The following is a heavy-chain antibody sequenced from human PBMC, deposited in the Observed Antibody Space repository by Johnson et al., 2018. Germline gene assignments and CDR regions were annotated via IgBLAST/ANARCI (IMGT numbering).Heavy chain of an antibody. Sequence: QVQLVQSGGGVVQPGRSLRLSCAASGFTFNNYAMHWVRQAPGKGLEWVAVISYDGSNKNYADSVRGRFTISRDKSKNTLYLQMNSLRAEDTAVYYCARDDCGSPSCFGLWGQGTLVTVSS. CDR2: ISYDGSNK. J-gene: IGHJ4*02. V-gene: IGHV3-30-3*01. CDR1: GFTFNNYA. D-gene: IGHD2-2*01. CDR3: ARDDCGSPSCFGL.